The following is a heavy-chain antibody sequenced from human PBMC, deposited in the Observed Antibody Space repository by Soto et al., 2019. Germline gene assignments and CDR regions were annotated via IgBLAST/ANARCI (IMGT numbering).Heavy chain of an antibody. J-gene: IGHJ2*01. CDR1: GYTFTSYG. Sequence: QVPLVQSGAEVKKPGASVKVSCKASGYTFTSYGISWVRQAPGQGLEWMGWISAYNGNTNYAQKLQGRVTMTTDTSTSTAYMELRSLRSDDTAVYYCARGPLTTVTNMPWYFDLWGRGTLVTVSS. V-gene: IGHV1-18*01. CDR3: ARGPLTTVTNMPWYFDL. CDR2: ISAYNGNT. D-gene: IGHD4-17*01.